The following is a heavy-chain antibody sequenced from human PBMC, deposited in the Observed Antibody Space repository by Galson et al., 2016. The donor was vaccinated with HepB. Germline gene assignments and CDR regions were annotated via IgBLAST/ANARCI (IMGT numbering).Heavy chain of an antibody. D-gene: IGHD6-19*01. V-gene: IGHV3-23*01. CDR3: AKGSNGWTKFIDF. Sequence: LRLSCAASGFTFTNYAMSWVRQAPGKGLEWVSGITGSDGSTRYADSVKGRYIISRDNSKNTLYLQMDSLRAEDTAVYYCAKGSNGWTKFIDFWGQGTPVTVSS. J-gene: IGHJ4*02. CDR2: ITGSDGST. CDR1: GFTFTNYA.